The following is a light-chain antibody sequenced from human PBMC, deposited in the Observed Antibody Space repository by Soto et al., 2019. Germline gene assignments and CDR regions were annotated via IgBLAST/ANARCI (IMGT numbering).Light chain of an antibody. V-gene: IGLV1-47*01. J-gene: IGLJ2*01. CDR3: AAWDVSLSGQV. Sequence: QSVLTQPHSASGTPGQRVTISCSGSSSNIGSNYVYWYQQLPGTAPKLLIYRNYQRPSGVPDRFSGSKSATSASLAISGLRSDDEAEYYCAAWDVSLSGQVVGGGTKVTVL. CDR1: SSNIGSNY. CDR2: RNY.